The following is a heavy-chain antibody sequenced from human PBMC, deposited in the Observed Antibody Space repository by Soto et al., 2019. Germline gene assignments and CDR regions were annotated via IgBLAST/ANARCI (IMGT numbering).Heavy chain of an antibody. CDR1: GFTFSSYG. D-gene: IGHD5-18*01. Sequence: QVQLVESGGGVVQPGRSLRLSCAASGFTFSSYGMHWVRQAPGKGLEWVAVISYDGSNKYYADSVKGRFTISRDNSKNTRSLQMNSLRAEDTAVYYCAKGSTAMTYFDYWGQGTLVTVSS. J-gene: IGHJ4*02. CDR2: ISYDGSNK. V-gene: IGHV3-30*18. CDR3: AKGSTAMTYFDY.